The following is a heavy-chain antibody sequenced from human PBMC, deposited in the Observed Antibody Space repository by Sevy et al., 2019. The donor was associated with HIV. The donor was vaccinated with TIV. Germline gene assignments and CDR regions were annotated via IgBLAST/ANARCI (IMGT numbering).Heavy chain of an antibody. CDR3: VKEVSEHSYSDY. J-gene: IGHJ4*02. CDR1: GFTFSSYA. CDR2: IGGSADYT. V-gene: IGHV3-23*01. Sequence: GGSLRLSCVTSGFTFSSYAMSWVRQTPGKGLEWVSAIGGSADYTYYADSVKGRFTISRDNSKNTLYLQMNDLRAEDTAVYYCVKEVSEHSYSDYWGQGTLVTVSS. D-gene: IGHD3-10*01.